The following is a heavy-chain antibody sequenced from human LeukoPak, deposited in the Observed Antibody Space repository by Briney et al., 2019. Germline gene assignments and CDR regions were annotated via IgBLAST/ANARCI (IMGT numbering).Heavy chain of an antibody. Sequence: SETLSLTCAVYGGSFSGYYWSWIRQPPGKGLEWIGEINHSGSTNYNPSLKSRVTISVDTSKNQFSLKLSSVTAADTAVYYCARRSRIGRRTSSEYFQHWGQGTLVTVSS. V-gene: IGHV4-34*01. D-gene: IGHD2/OR15-2a*01. CDR3: ARRSRIGRRTSSEYFQH. J-gene: IGHJ1*01. CDR1: GGSFSGYY. CDR2: INHSGST.